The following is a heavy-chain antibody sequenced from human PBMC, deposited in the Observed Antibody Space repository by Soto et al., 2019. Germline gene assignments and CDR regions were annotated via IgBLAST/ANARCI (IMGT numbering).Heavy chain of an antibody. D-gene: IGHD6-13*01. CDR2: IILVFHTT. CDR1: GGTFRNFA. CDR3: ARPDGLHPSSSPWYVPYDH. V-gene: IGHV1-69*01. Sequence: QVWLVQSGAEVKKPGSSVRVSCKASGGTFRNFAISWVRQAPGQGLEWMGGIILVFHTTNYAKKFQGRVSITADESTSTAYMALRSQGSDDTAVYYCARPDGLHPSSSPWYVPYDHWGQGTLVTVSS. J-gene: IGHJ4*02.